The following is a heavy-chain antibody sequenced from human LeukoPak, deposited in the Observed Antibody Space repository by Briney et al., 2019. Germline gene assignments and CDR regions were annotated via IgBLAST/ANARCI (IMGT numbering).Heavy chain of an antibody. D-gene: IGHD1-1*01. CDR3: ARYNWNDVVSALDY. V-gene: IGHV1-2*02. J-gene: IGHJ4*02. Sequence: ASVKVSCKASGYTFTSYGISWVRQAPGQGLEWLGWINPNSGETNYAQKFQGGVTLTRDTSISTFYMEVSRLRSDDTAVYFCARYNWNDVVSALDYWGQGTLVTVSS. CDR1: GYTFTSYG. CDR2: INPNSGET.